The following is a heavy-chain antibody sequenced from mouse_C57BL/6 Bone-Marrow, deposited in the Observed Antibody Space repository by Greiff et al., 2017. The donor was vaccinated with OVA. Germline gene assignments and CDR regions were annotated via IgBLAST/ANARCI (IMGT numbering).Heavy chain of an antibody. V-gene: IGHV1-81*01. CDR1: GYTFTSYG. J-gene: IGHJ4*01. Sequence: QVHVKQSGAELARPGASVKLSCKASGYTFTSYGISWVKQRTGQGLEWIGEIYPRSGNTYYNEKFKGKATLTADKSSSTAYMELRSLTSEDSAVYFCARSLYSNYAMDYWGQGTSVTVSS. D-gene: IGHD2-5*01. CDR2: IYPRSGNT. CDR3: ARSLYSNYAMDY.